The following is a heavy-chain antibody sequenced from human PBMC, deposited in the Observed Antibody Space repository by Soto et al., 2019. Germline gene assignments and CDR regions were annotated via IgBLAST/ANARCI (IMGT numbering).Heavy chain of an antibody. V-gene: IGHV4-61*01. CDR3: ARLDPRRFFDY. J-gene: IGHJ4*02. CDR2: IYYSGST. CDR1: GGSVAIGIYY. Sequence: SETLSLTCTVSGGSVAIGIYYWSLIRQPPWKGLEWIGYIYYSGSTIYNPSLKSRLTISVDTSKNQFSLRLTSATAADTAVYYCARLDPRRFFDYWAQGSLVTVSS.